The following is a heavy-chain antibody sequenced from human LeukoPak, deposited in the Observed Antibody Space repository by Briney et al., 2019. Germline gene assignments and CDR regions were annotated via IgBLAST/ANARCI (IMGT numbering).Heavy chain of an antibody. V-gene: IGHV4-59*08. CDR3: ARRYYNSWFFDY. Sequence: SETLSLTCTVSGDSISSYYWSWIRQPPGKGLEWIGYIYYSGSTTYNPSLESRVTMSVDTSKNQFSLKLSSVTAADTAVYYCARRYYNSWFFDYWGQGTLVTVSS. CDR2: IYYSGST. J-gene: IGHJ4*02. CDR1: GDSISSYY. D-gene: IGHD6-13*01.